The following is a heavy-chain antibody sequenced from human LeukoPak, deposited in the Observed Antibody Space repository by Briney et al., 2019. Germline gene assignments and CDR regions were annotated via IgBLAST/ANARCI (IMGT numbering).Heavy chain of an antibody. J-gene: IGHJ6*03. CDR2: IYYSGST. CDR3: ARHLYTSSWNYYYYYMDV. Sequence: SETLSLTCTVSGDSINSNSYYCGWIRQPPGKGLEWIGSIYYSGSTYYNPSLKSRVTISIDTSKNQFSLKLSSVTAADTAVYYCARHLYTSSWNYYYYYMDVWGKGTTVTVSS. V-gene: IGHV4-39*01. CDR1: GDSINSNSYY. D-gene: IGHD6-13*01.